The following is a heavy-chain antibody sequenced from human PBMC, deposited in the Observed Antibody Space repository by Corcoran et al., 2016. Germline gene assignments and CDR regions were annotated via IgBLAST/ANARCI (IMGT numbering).Heavy chain of an antibody. CDR1: GFTFNTYG. V-gene: IGHV3-33*01. CDR3: ARIDCTGDSFRPYYYYGMDV. CDR2: IWYDGSDK. D-gene: IGHD2-8*02. Sequence: QVQLAESGGGVVQPGRSLRLSCAASGFTFNTYGMNWVRQAPGKGPEWVAVIWYDGSDKYYADSVKGRFTISRDNSKNTLYLQMNSLRAEVTALYYCARIDCTGDSFRPYYYYGMDVWGQGTMVTVSS. J-gene: IGHJ6*02.